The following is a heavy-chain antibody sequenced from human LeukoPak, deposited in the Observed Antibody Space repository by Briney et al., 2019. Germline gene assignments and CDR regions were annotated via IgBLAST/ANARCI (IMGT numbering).Heavy chain of an antibody. D-gene: IGHD3-9*01. Sequence: GRSLRLSYAASGFTFSSYGMHWVRQAPGKGLEWVAVISYDGSNQYYADSVKGRFTISRDNSENTVDLQLNSLGAEDSAVYYCAKDKAYYDILTGLYCNSWGQGTLVTVSS. CDR1: GFTFSSYG. CDR3: AKDKAYYDILTGLYCNS. J-gene: IGHJ4*02. CDR2: ISYDGSNQ. V-gene: IGHV3-30*18.